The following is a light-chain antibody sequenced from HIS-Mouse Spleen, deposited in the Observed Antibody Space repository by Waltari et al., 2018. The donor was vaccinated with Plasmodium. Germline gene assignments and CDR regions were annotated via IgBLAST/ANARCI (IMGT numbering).Light chain of an antibody. CDR3: MQALQTPLT. Sequence: EIVMTQSPLSLPVPPGEPASIPFRSSQSLLHSNGYNYLDWYLQKPGQSPQLLIYLGSNRASGVPDRFSGSGSGTDFTLKISRVEAEDVWVYYCMQALQTPLTFGGGTKVVIK. CDR2: LGS. J-gene: IGKJ4*01. CDR1: QSLLHSNGYNY. V-gene: IGKV2-28*01.